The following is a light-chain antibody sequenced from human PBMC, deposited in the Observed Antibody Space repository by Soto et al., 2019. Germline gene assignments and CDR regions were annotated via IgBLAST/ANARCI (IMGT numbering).Light chain of an antibody. V-gene: IGLV2-11*01. Sequence: QSALTQPRSVSGSPGQSVTISCTGTSSDVGGYSYVSWYQQHPGKAPKLMIYDVSKWPSGVPDRFSGSKSGNTASLTISGLQAEDEADYYCCSYAGATAVFGGGTKLTVL. J-gene: IGLJ2*01. CDR3: CSYAGATAV. CDR2: DVS. CDR1: SSDVGGYSY.